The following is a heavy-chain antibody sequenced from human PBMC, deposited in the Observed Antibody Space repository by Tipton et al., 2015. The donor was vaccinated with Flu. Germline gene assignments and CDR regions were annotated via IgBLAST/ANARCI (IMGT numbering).Heavy chain of an antibody. CDR3: VREAYYGSGSPSFYFDS. V-gene: IGHV3-7*01. CDR2: IKQDGSVK. Sequence: GSLRLSCAASGFTFSSYWMSWVRQAPGKGLEWVANIKQDGSVKYYVDSVKGRFTISRDNAKNTLYLQMGSLRAEDMAVYYCVREAYYGSGSPSFYFDSWGQGTLVTVSS. J-gene: IGHJ4*02. D-gene: IGHD3-10*01. CDR1: GFTFSSYW.